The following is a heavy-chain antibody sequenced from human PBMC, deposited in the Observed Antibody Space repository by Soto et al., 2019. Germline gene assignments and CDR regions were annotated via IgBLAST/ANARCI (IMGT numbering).Heavy chain of an antibody. D-gene: IGHD5-18*01. CDR3: ARDNHFNGYSFYHAFDN. J-gene: IGHJ4*02. V-gene: IGHV3-48*02. CDR2: IDSGSSYI. CDR1: GFDFNIYS. Sequence: EVHLVESGGDLVQPGGSLRLSCVASGFDFNIYSMNWVRQAPGKGLEWVSHIDSGSSYIHYADSVKGRFTISRDNAKNSLYLQMDSLSDDDTAVYYCARDNHFNGYSFYHAFDNWGQGTPVTVSS.